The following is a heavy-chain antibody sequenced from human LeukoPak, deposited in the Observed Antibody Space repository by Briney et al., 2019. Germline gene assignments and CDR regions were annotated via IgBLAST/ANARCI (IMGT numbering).Heavy chain of an antibody. Sequence: GGSLSLSCAASGFTFSSYWMSWVRKPPGKGREGGANIKQDGSEKYYVDSVKGRFTISRDNAKNSLYLQMNSLRAEDTAVYYCARGRTYYGSGSYYEDYWGQGTLVTVSS. CDR1: GFTFSSYW. D-gene: IGHD3-10*01. V-gene: IGHV3-7*03. CDR3: ARGRTYYGSGSYYEDY. J-gene: IGHJ4*02. CDR2: IKQDGSEK.